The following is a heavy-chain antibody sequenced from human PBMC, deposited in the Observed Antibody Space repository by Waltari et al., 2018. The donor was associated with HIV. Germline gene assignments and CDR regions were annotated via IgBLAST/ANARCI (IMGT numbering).Heavy chain of an antibody. CDR1: GFSLRTRGVG. V-gene: IGHV2-5*02. D-gene: IGHD3-3*01. CDR3: SAVRIQCDWRGYHRSGSFDS. Sequence: QIPLKESGPTLVKPTPTPTLTCTFPGFSLRTRGVGVAQLRQPPGKALEWRAPIYWDEDKRHTPRLKNSLALTMATYTNQLALNMTVMKPVDTATYYCSAVRIQCDWRGYHRSGSFDSWGQATMV. CDR2: IYWDEDK. J-gene: IGHJ3*02.